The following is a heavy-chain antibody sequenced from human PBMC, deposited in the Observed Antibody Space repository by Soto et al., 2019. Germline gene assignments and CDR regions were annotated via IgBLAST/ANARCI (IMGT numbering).Heavy chain of an antibody. V-gene: IGHV4-39*01. CDR2: IYYSGST. D-gene: IGHD3-22*01. CDR3: ASLNWYYYDSSGYPDY. CDR1: GGSISSSSYY. J-gene: IGHJ4*02. Sequence: QLQLQESGPGLVKPSETLSLTYTVSGGSISSSSYYWGWIRQPPGKGLEWIGSIYYSGSTYYNPSLKSRVTISVDTSKNQFSLKLSSVTAADTAVYYCASLNWYYYDSSGYPDYWGQGTLVTVSS.